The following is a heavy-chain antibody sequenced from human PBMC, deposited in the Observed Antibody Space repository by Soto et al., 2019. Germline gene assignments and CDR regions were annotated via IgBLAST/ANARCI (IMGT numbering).Heavy chain of an antibody. CDR2: ISAYNGNT. V-gene: IGHV1-18*01. Sequence: ASVKVSCKASGYTFTSYGISWVRQAPGQGLEWMGWISAYNGNTNYAQKLQGRVTMTTDTSTSTAYMELRSLRSDDTAVYYCAREVITGTTERYYYYGMDVWGQGTTVTVSS. J-gene: IGHJ6*02. D-gene: IGHD1-20*01. CDR3: AREVITGTTERYYYYGMDV. CDR1: GYTFTSYG.